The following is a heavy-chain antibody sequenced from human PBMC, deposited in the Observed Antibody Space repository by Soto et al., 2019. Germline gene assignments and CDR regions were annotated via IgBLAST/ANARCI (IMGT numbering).Heavy chain of an antibody. CDR3: ARDRGAVVGQFFDY. D-gene: IGHD6-19*01. CDR2: ISSSGDTG. Sequence: QVQLVESGGGLVKPGGSLRLSCAASGFTFSAYYMSWIRQAPGKGLEWISYISSSGDTGNYADSVKGRFTVSRDNAKNSRYLQMNSLRADDTAVYYCARDRGAVVGQFFDYWGQGTLVTVSS. J-gene: IGHJ4*02. CDR1: GFTFSAYY. V-gene: IGHV3-11*01.